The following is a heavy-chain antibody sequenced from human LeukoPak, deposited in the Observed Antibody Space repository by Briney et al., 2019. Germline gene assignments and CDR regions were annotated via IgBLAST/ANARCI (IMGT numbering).Heavy chain of an antibody. J-gene: IGHJ4*02. D-gene: IGHD2-15*01. V-gene: IGHV3-33*01. CDR1: GFTFSSYG. CDR3: ARHYCSGGSCYFDY. Sequence: PGRSLRLSCAASGFTFSSYGMHWVRQAPGKELEWVAVIWYDGSNKYYADSVKGRFTISRDNSKNTLYLQMNSLRAEDTAVYYCARHYCSGGSCYFDYWGQGTLVTVSS. CDR2: IWYDGSNK.